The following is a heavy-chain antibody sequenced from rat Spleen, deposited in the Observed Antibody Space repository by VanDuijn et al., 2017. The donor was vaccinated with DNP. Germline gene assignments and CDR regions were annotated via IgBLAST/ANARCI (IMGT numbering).Heavy chain of an antibody. CDR3: ARHVLPLRVWDS. CDR1: GFSLTSYS. V-gene: IGHV5-22*01. D-gene: IGHD1-4*01. Sequence: VQLEESGPGLVPPSQTLSLTCTVSGFSLTSYSVAWVRQTPTKGLEWVAYISYDGGTTYSGDSVKGRFTISRDDATNFLYLQMNRLRSEDMATYYCARHVLPLRVWDSWGQGVLVIVSS. CDR2: ISYDGGTT. J-gene: IGHJ2*01.